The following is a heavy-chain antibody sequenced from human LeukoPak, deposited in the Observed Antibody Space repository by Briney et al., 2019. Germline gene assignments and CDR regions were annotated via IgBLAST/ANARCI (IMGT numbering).Heavy chain of an antibody. CDR1: GFTFSSYA. V-gene: IGHV3-30-3*01. CDR3: ARGLGYDSSALLGGAFDI. Sequence: GGSLRLSCAASGFTFSSYAMHWVRQAPGKGLEWVAVISYDGSNKYYADSVKGRFTISRDNSKNTLYLQMNSLRAEDTAVYYCARGLGYDSSALLGGAFDIWGQGTRVTVSS. D-gene: IGHD3-22*01. CDR2: ISYDGSNK. J-gene: IGHJ3*02.